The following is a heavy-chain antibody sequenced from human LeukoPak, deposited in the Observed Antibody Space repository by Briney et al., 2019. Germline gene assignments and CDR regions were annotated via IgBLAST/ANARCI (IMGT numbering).Heavy chain of an antibody. V-gene: IGHV3-30*18. CDR3: AKTPYYDSSGFAFDI. Sequence: GGSLRLSCAASGFTFSSYGMHWVRQAPGKGLEWVAVISYDGSNKYYADSVKGRFTISRDNSKNTLYLQMNSLRAEDTAVYYCAKTPYYDSSGFAFDIWGQGTVVTVSS. CDR1: GFTFSSYG. CDR2: ISYDGSNK. D-gene: IGHD3-22*01. J-gene: IGHJ3*02.